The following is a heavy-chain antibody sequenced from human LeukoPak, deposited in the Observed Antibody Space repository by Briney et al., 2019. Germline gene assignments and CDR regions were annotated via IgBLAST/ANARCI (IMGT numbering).Heavy chain of an antibody. D-gene: IGHD5-18*01. CDR3: ARSLVDTAMVTPLGPDY. J-gene: IGHJ4*02. CDR2: IYYSGST. CDR1: GGSISSYY. Sequence: SETLSLTCTVSGGSISSYYWSCIRQPPGKGLEWIGYIYYSGSTNYNPSLKSRVTISVDTSKNQFSLKLSSVTAADTAVYYCARSLVDTAMVTPLGPDYWGQGTLVTVS. V-gene: IGHV4-59*01.